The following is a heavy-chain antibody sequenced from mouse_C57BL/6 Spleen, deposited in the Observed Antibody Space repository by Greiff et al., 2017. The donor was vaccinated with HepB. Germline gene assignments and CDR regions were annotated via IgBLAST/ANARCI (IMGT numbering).Heavy chain of an antibody. CDR3: AHYYGSSYGFAY. J-gene: IGHJ3*01. CDR2: ISYDGSN. D-gene: IGHD1-1*01. CDR1: GYSITSGYY. V-gene: IGHV3-6*01. Sequence: EVKLQESGPGLVKPSQSLSLTCSVTGYSITSGYYWNWIRQFPGNKLEWLGYISYDGSNNYNPSLKNRISITRDTSKNQFFLQLNSVTTEDTATYDCAHYYGSSYGFAYWGQGTLVTVSA.